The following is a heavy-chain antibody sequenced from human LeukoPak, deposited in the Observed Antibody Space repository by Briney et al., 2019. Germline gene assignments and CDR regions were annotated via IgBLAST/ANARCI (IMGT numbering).Heavy chain of an antibody. CDR3: AKVSHSNYDFLSGYYLDY. Sequence: GGSLRLSCAVSGFTFSVYWMSWVRQAPGKGLEWVAFIRYDGSNKYYADSVKGRFTISRDNSKNTLYLQMNSLSAEDTAVYYCAKVSHSNYDFLSGYYLDYWGQGTLVTVSS. V-gene: IGHV3-30*02. J-gene: IGHJ4*02. D-gene: IGHD3-3*01. CDR2: IRYDGSNK. CDR1: GFTFSVYW.